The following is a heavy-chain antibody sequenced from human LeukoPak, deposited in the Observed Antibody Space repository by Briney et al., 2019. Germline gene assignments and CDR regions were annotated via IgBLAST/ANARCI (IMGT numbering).Heavy chain of an antibody. V-gene: IGHV4-4*07. CDR2: IYTSGST. CDR1: GGSISSYY. J-gene: IGHJ5*02. CDR3: AREYSNYEWFDP. Sequence: SETLSLTCTVSGGSISSYYWSWIRQPAGKGLEWIGRIYTSGSTNYNPSLKSRVTMSVDTSKNQFSLKLSSVTATDTAVYYCAREYSNYEWFDPWGQGTLVTVSS. D-gene: IGHD4-11*01.